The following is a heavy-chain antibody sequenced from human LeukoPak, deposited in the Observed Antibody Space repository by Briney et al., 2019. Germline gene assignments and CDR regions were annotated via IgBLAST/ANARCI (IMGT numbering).Heavy chain of an antibody. Sequence: GGSLRLSCAASGFTISSNYMSWVRRAPGKGLEWVSVIYSGGSTDYADSVKGRFAISRDNSKNMLYLQLNSLRAEDTAVYYCARVDYGSGSYFDYWGQGTLVTVSS. J-gene: IGHJ4*02. CDR2: IYSGGST. CDR1: GFTISSNY. CDR3: ARVDYGSGSYFDY. V-gene: IGHV3-53*01. D-gene: IGHD3-10*01.